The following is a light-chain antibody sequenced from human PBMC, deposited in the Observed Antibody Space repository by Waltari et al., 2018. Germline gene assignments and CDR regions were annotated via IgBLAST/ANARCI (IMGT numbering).Light chain of an antibody. CDR2: LGS. CDR1: QSLLHRNGYNY. CDR3: MQARQTPYT. J-gene: IGKJ2*01. Sequence: IVMTQSPLSLPVTPGEPASISCRASQSLLHRNGYNYLAWYLQKPGQSPQLLIYLGSTRASGVPDRFSGGALGTQFTLRISRVEAEDVGVYYCMQARQTPYTFGQGTKLEIK. V-gene: IGKV2-28*01.